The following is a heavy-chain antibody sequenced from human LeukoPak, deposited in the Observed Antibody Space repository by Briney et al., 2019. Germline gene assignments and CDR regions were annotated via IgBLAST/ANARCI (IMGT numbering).Heavy chain of an antibody. J-gene: IGHJ5*02. D-gene: IGHD2-2*01. Sequence: SETLSLTCAVYGGSFSGYYWSWIRQPPGKGLEWIGEINHSGSTNYNPSLKSRVTISVDTSKNQFSLKLSSVTAADTAVYYCARVIVVPAAMRPNWFDPWGQGTLVTVSS. V-gene: IGHV4-34*01. CDR3: ARVIVVPAAMRPNWFDP. CDR2: INHSGST. CDR1: GGSFSGYY.